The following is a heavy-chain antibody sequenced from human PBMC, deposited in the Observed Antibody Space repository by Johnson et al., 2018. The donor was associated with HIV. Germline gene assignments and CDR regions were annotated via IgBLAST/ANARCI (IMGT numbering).Heavy chain of an antibody. V-gene: IGHV3-30-3*01. CDR1: GFTFSSHV. CDR3: ARATVDDYGDYDDAFDI. D-gene: IGHD4-17*01. CDR2: ISYDGNNK. J-gene: IGHJ3*02. Sequence: VQLVESGGGVVQPGRSLRLSCAASGFTFSSHVMHWVRQGPGTGLEWVAVISYDGNNKYSADSVKGRFTISRDNSKNTMYLQMNSLRAEDTAVYYCARATVDDYGDYDDAFDIWGQGTMVTVSS.